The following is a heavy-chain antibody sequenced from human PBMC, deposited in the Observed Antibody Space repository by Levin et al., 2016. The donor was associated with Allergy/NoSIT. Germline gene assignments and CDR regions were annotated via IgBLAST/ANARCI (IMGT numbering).Heavy chain of an antibody. V-gene: IGHV3-30*18. Sequence: WIRQPPGKGLEWVAVISYDGSNKYYGDSVKGRFTISRDNSKNTLYLQMNSLRAEDTAVYYCAKALEFFEGVVVTAINPPYGMDVWGQGTTVTVSS. CDR2: ISYDGSNK. CDR3: AKALEFFEGVVVTAINPPYGMDV. D-gene: IGHD2-21*02. J-gene: IGHJ6*02.